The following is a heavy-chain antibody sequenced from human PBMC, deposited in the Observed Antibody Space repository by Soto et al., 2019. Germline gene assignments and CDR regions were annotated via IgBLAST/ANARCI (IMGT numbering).Heavy chain of an antibody. CDR2: VNGGGDST. V-gene: IGHV3-23*01. Sequence: GGSLRLSCIASGFTFSSFGMTWFRQAPGKGLEWVSTVNGGGDSTHYADSVKGRFSIFRDNSKNTVYLQMNSLRAEDTAIYYCVKDVGYGFILFDYWGQGTLVTVSS. CDR3: VKDVGYGFILFDY. CDR1: GFTFSSFG. J-gene: IGHJ4*02. D-gene: IGHD3-10*01.